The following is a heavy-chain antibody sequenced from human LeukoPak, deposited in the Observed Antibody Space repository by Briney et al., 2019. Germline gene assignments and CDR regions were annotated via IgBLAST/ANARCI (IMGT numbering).Heavy chain of an antibody. D-gene: IGHD1-26*01. V-gene: IGHV3-30*02. J-gene: IGHJ5*02. CDR3: SSQGGSDKWLDP. CDR2: IRYDGGLK. CDR1: GFTFNSYG. Sequence: QTGGSLRLSCAASGFTFNSYGMHWVRQTPVKGLEWVAFIRYDGGLKHHADPVKGRFMISRDNSKDTLYLEMSSLRVEDTGVYCASSQGGSDKWLDPWGQGTLVTVSS.